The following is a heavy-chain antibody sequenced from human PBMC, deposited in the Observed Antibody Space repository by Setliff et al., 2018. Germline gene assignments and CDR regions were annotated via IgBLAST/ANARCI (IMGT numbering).Heavy chain of an antibody. V-gene: IGHV7-4-1*02. J-gene: IGHJ3*02. Sequence: GASVKVSCKASGYSFSTYAMSWIRQAPGQGLEWMGWINTNTGNPSYAQGFTGRFVFSLDTSVSTAYLQISSLKPEDTAMYYCARLGWSDAFDIWGQGTMVTVSS. CDR3: ARLGWSDAFDI. CDR2: INTNTGNP. D-gene: IGHD6-19*01. CDR1: GYSFSTYA.